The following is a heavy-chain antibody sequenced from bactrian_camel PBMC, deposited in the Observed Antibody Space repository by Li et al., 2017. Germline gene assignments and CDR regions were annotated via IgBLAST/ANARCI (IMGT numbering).Heavy chain of an antibody. V-gene: IGHV3S53*01. Sequence: HVQLVESGGGSVQAGGSLKLSCVTSGYISSDYCMAWFRQAPGKERERVAQIDAQGRTMYADSVKGRFTISRDNAVNTLYLQMNSLKTEDTAVYYCAASALGTWSSNDDNYWGQGTQVTVS. CDR1: GYISSDYC. J-gene: IGHJ4*01. CDR2: IDAQGRT. D-gene: IGHD3*01. CDR3: AASALGTWSSNDDNY.